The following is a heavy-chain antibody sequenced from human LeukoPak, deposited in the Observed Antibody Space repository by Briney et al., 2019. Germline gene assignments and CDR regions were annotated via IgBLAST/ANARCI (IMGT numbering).Heavy chain of an antibody. J-gene: IGHJ4*02. CDR2: IHSGGTT. CDR3: ARGSDSGYGPFAS. D-gene: IGHD5-12*01. V-gene: IGHV3-53*01. Sequence: GGSLRLSCAASGFTVSNNYMSWVRQAPGKGLEWVSVIHSGGTTNYADSVQGRFTISRDNSKTTVYLHMNSLRAEDTAVYYRARGSDSGYGPFASWGQGTLVTVSS. CDR1: GFTVSNNY.